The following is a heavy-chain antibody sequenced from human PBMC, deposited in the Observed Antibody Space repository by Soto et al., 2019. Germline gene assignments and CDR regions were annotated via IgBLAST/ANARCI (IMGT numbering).Heavy chain of an antibody. D-gene: IGHD3-9*01. CDR2: IYYSGST. V-gene: IGHV4-59*01. CDR1: GFSISSYY. CDR3: ARVPYDILTGSFSGMDV. Sequence: SETLSLTCTVSGFSISSYYWSWIRQPPGKGLEWIGYIYYSGSTNYNPSLKSRVTISVDTSKNQFSLKLSSVTAADTAVYYCARVPYDILTGSFSGMDVWGQGTTVTVSS. J-gene: IGHJ6*02.